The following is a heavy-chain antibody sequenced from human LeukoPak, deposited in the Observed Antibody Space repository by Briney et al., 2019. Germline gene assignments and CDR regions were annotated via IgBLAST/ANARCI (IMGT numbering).Heavy chain of an antibody. CDR3: ARDKYSSGWYGLTGFDP. V-gene: IGHV1-69*13. J-gene: IGHJ5*02. Sequence: SVKVSCKASGGTFSSYAISWVRQAPGQGLEWMGGIIPIFGTANYAQKFQGRVTITADESTSTAYMELSSLRSEDTAVYYCARDKYSSGWYGLTGFDPWGQGTLVTVSS. CDR1: GGTFSSYA. CDR2: IIPIFGTA. D-gene: IGHD6-19*01.